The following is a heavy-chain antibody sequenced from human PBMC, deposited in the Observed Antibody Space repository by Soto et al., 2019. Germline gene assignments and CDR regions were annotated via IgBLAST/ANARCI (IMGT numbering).Heavy chain of an antibody. Sequence: AGGSLRLSCAASGFTFSSYSMNWVRQAPGKGLEWVSSISSSSSYIYYADSVKGRFTISRDNAKNSLYLQMNSLRAEDTAVYYCASNLFLGWLLPVPALDYWGQGTLVTVSS. CDR2: ISSSSSYI. V-gene: IGHV3-21*01. CDR3: ASNLFLGWLLPVPALDY. D-gene: IGHD3-3*01. J-gene: IGHJ4*02. CDR1: GFTFSSYS.